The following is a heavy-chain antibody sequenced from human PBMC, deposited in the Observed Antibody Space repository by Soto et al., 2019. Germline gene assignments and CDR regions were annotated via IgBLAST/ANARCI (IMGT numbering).Heavy chain of an antibody. V-gene: IGHV4-39*01. CDR1: SGSISSSSSY. D-gene: IGHD3-3*01. CDR3: ARWCNYDFWIGYYTTGSRDCYGDAFDI. Sequence: SETLSLTCTVSSGSISSSSSYWGWIRQPPGKGMEWIGNIYYRGNTYYNPSLKSRVTISIDTSKNQFSLKLNSVTTADTAVYYCARWCNYDFWIGYYTTGSRDCYGDAFDIWGQGTMVTVSS. J-gene: IGHJ3*02. CDR2: IYYRGNT.